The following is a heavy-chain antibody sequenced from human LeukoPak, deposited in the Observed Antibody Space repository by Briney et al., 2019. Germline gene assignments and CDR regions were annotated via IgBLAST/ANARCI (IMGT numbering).Heavy chain of an antibody. J-gene: IGHJ4*02. V-gene: IGHV6-1*01. CDR2: TYYRSKWYN. CDR1: GDSVSSNNGA. Sequence: SQTLSLTCAISGDSVSSNNGAWNWIRQSPSRGLEWLGRTYYRSKWYNDYAESLISRITIRPVTSKNQFSLQLYSVTPEDTAVYYCARDVGTTGWHTFDYWGQGTLVTVSS. CDR3: ARDVGTTGWHTFDY. D-gene: IGHD3-9*01.